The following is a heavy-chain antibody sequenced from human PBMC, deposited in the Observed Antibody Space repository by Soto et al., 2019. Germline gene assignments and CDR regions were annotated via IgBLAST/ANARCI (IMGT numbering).Heavy chain of an antibody. V-gene: IGHV3-30*03. CDR3: VSDRGYGHASVPYS. CDR2: ISNDGGLQ. Sequence: QAHLVESGGGVVQPGRSLRLSCAASGFTFTSYGMHWVRQAPGTRLEWVAVISNDGGLQHYADSVKGRFTISRDNSTHMVLLQMNSLRAEDTAVYYCVSDRGYGHASVPYSWGQGTLVSVSS. CDR1: GFTFTSYG. J-gene: IGHJ4*02. D-gene: IGHD5-18*01.